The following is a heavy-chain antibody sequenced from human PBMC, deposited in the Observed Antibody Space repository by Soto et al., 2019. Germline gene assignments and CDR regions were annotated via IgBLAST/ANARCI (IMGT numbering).Heavy chain of an antibody. J-gene: IGHJ6*02. Sequence: SETLSLTCTVSGGSISSGGYYWSWIRQHPGKGLEWIGYIYYSGSTYYNPSLKSRVTISVDTSKNQFSLKLSSVTAADTAVYYCAREWFGESNYYYYGMDVWGQGTTVTVSS. D-gene: IGHD3-10*01. CDR1: GGSISSGGYY. CDR3: AREWFGESNYYYYGMDV. V-gene: IGHV4-31*03. CDR2: IYYSGST.